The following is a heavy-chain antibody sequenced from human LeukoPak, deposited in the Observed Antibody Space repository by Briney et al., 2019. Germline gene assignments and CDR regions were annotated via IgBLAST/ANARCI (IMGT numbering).Heavy chain of an antibody. Sequence: SETLSLTCTVSGGSISSYYWSWIRQPPGKGLEWIGYIYYSGSTNYNPSLKSRVTISVDTSKNQFSLKLSSVTAADTAVYYCAREPWGVDEIDAFDIWGQGTMVTVSS. CDR1: GGSISSYY. D-gene: IGHD3-16*01. CDR2: IYYSGST. CDR3: AREPWGVDEIDAFDI. V-gene: IGHV4-59*01. J-gene: IGHJ3*02.